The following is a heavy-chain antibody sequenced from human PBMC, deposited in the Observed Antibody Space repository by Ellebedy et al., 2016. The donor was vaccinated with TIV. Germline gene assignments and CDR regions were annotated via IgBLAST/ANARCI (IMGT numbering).Heavy chain of an antibody. CDR3: ARDSDYGGVTNHWYFNL. CDR1: GYCFSSYT. Sequence: ASVKVSXXGSGYCFSSYTIGWVRQAPGQGLEWMGWISGSNGNTKYAQKFQGRVTMTTDTSTNTAYMELRSLRSDDTALYFCARDSDYGGVTNHWYFNLWGRGTLVTVSS. V-gene: IGHV1-18*01. D-gene: IGHD4-23*01. CDR2: ISGSNGNT. J-gene: IGHJ2*01.